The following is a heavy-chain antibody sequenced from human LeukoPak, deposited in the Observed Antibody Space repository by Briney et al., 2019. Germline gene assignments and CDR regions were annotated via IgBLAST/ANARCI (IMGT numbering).Heavy chain of an antibody. J-gene: IGHJ4*02. CDR1: GGTFSSYA. D-gene: IGHD3-10*01. Sequence: SVEVSCKASGGTFSSYAISWVRQAPGQGLEWMGGIIPIFGTANYAQKFQGRVTITADKSTSTAYMELSSLRSEDTAVYYCARDRGGIKFGELLCYFDYWGQGTLVTVSS. CDR2: IIPIFGTA. CDR3: ARDRGGIKFGELLCYFDY. V-gene: IGHV1-69*06.